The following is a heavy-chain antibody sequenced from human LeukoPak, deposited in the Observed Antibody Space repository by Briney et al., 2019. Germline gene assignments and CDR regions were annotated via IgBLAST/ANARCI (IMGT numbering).Heavy chain of an antibody. CDR2: ISGSGGST. V-gene: IGHV3-23*01. CDR1: GFTFSSYA. CDR3: AKEGGVVYGSGSYRGYYFDY. D-gene: IGHD3-10*01. J-gene: IGHJ4*02. Sequence: GGSLRLSCAASGFTFSSYAMSWVRQAPGKGLEWVSAISGSGGSTYYADSVKGRFTISRDNSKNTLYLQMNSLRAEDTAVYYCAKEGGVVYGSGSYRGYYFDYWGQGTLVTVSS.